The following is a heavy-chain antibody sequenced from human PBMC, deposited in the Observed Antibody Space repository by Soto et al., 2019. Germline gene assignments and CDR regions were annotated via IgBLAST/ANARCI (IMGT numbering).Heavy chain of an antibody. V-gene: IGHV3-30-3*01. CDR2: ISYDGSNK. CDR1: GFTFSSYA. Sequence: RRLSCAASGFTFSSYAMHWVRQAPGKGLEWVAVISYDGSNKYYADSVKGRFTISRDNSKNTLYLQMNSLRAEDTAVYYCARDLGLEVFDYVWGSYPASYYYYGMDVWGQGTTVTVSS. D-gene: IGHD3-16*01. J-gene: IGHJ6*02. CDR3: ARDLGLEVFDYVWGSYPASYYYYGMDV.